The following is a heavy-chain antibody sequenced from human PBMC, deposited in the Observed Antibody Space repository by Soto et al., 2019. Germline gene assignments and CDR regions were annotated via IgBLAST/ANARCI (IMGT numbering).Heavy chain of an antibody. Sequence: EVQLLESGGGLVQPGGSLRLSCAASGFTFSSYAMSWVRQAPGKGLEWVSAISGSGDSTYYADSVKGRFAISRDNSKNTLYLEMNSLRAEDTAVYYCAKGIYSYGYNRFDYWGQGTLVNVS. CDR3: AKGIYSYGYNRFDY. CDR1: GFTFSSYA. J-gene: IGHJ4*02. D-gene: IGHD5-18*01. V-gene: IGHV3-23*01. CDR2: ISGSGDST.